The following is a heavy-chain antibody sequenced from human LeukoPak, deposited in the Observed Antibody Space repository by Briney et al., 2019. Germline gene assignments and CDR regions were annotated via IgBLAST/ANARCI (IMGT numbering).Heavy chain of an antibody. Sequence: SETLSLTCSVSGYSISSGYYWSWIRQPAGKGLEWIGRIYTSGSTNYNPSLKSRVTMSVDTSKNQFSLKLSSVTAADTAVYYCARHLISTMIVVVIKGFYYFDYWGQGTLVTVSS. J-gene: IGHJ4*02. CDR3: ARHLISTMIVVVIKGFYYFDY. V-gene: IGHV4-4*07. CDR2: IYTSGST. D-gene: IGHD3-22*01. CDR1: GYSISSGYY.